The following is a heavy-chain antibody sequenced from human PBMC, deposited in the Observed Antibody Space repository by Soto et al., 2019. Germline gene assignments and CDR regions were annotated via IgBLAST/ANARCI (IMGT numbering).Heavy chain of an antibody. CDR1: GFTFSNYA. CDR2: ISGGDGST. J-gene: IGHJ4*02. CDR3: AIGPTLATGGY. V-gene: IGHV3-23*01. D-gene: IGHD1-26*01. Sequence: PGGSLRLSCAASGFTFSNYAMSWVRQAPGKGLEWVSAISGGDGSTYYADSVKGRFTISRDNSKNTLYLQVNSLRAEDTAVYYCAIGPTLATGGYWGQGTLVTVSS.